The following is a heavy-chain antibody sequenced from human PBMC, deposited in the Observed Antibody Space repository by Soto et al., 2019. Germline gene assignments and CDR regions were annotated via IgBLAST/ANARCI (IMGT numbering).Heavy chain of an antibody. Sequence: ESGGGVDQPGGSLRLSCAASGFTFNYYPMHWVRQAPGKGLEWVAVVSFDGSNKYYADSVKGRFTISKDNSKNTLYLQMNSLRREDTAVYYCARLPGPLVAVLYIYPLDGREAMSDVDVWGQGTTVTVSS. CDR2: VSFDGSNK. J-gene: IGHJ6*02. CDR1: GFTFNYYP. CDR3: ARLPGPLVAVLYIYPLDGREAMSDVDV. D-gene: IGHD6-19*01. V-gene: IGHV3-30-3*01.